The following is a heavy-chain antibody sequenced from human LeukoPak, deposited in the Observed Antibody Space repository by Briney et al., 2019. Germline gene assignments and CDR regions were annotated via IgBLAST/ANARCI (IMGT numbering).Heavy chain of an antibody. CDR2: IYPGGSDT. CDR1: GFSFTSYW. J-gene: IGHJ6*02. CDR3: ASRIAVTGNYGMDV. Sequence: GESLKISCKGSGFSFTSYWIGWVRQMPGKGLEWMGIIYPGGSDTRYSPSFQGQVTFSVDKSISTAYLQWSSLKASDSAMYYCASRIAVTGNYGMDVWGQGTTVTVSS. V-gene: IGHV5-51*01. D-gene: IGHD6-19*01.